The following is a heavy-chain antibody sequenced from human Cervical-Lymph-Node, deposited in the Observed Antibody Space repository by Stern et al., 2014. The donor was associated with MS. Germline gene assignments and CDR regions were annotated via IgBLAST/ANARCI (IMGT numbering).Heavy chain of an antibody. D-gene: IGHD4-17*01. CDR1: GFSLSTSGMC. J-gene: IGHJ6*02. CDR2: IDWDGDK. Sequence: QITLKESGPALVKPTQTLTLTCTFSGFSLSTSGMCVSWIRQPPGKALEXLATIDWDGDKYYSTSLKTRLTISKDTSKNQVVLTMTNMDPVDTATYYCARAYYGDYEGAYYYYYGMDVWGQGTTVTVSS. CDR3: ARAYYGDYEGAYYYYYGMDV. V-gene: IGHV2-70*01.